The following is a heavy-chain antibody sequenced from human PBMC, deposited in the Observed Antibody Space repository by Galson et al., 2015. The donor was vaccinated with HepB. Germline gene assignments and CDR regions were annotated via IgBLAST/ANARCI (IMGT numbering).Heavy chain of an antibody. V-gene: IGHV3-33*01. Sequence: SLRLSCAASGFTFSSYGMHWVRQAPGEGLEWVAVIWYDGSKTYYADSVKGRFSISRDNSKNTVILQMKSLRAEDTAVYYCARDGGAAAGPWYYFNFWGQGTLVTVSS. CDR2: IWYDGSKT. CDR1: GFTFSSYG. D-gene: IGHD6-13*01. J-gene: IGHJ4*02. CDR3: ARDGGAAAGPWYYFNF.